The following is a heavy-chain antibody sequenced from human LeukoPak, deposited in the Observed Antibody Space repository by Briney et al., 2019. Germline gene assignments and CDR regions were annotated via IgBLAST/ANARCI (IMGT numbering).Heavy chain of an antibody. CDR1: GFTFSSYA. V-gene: IGHV3-23*01. CDR3: ARVRWNKSLDY. CDR2: ISNSVGST. J-gene: IGHJ4*02. D-gene: IGHD1/OR15-1a*01. Sequence: GGSLRLSCAASGFTFSSYAMSWVRQAPGKGLEWVSGISNSVGSTYYADSVKGRFTISRDNSKNTLYLQMNSLRAEDTAVYYCARVRWNKSLDYWGQGTLVTVSS.